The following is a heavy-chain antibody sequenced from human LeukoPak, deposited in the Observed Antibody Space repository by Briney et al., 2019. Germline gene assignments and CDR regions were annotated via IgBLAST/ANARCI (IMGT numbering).Heavy chain of an antibody. Sequence: NASETLSLTCTVSGGSISSGGYYWSWIRQHPGKGLEWIGYIYYSGSTYYNPSLKSRVTISVDTSKNQFSLKLSSVTAADTAVYYCARLTMIAHLNAFDIWGQGTMVIVSS. V-gene: IGHV4-31*03. CDR2: IYYSGST. J-gene: IGHJ3*02. CDR1: GGSISSGGYY. D-gene: IGHD3-22*01. CDR3: ARLTMIAHLNAFDI.